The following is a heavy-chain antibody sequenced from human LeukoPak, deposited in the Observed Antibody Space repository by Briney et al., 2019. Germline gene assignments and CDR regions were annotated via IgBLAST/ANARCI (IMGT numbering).Heavy chain of an antibody. CDR3: ARGLAYSSSGAFDI. CDR1: GGTFSSYA. V-gene: IGHV1-2*06. J-gene: IGHJ3*02. CDR2: INPNSGVT. D-gene: IGHD6-6*01. Sequence: ASVKVSCKASGGTFSSYAISWVRQAPGQGLEWLGRINPNSGVTNYAQKFQGRVTMTRDTYISTACMELNRLRFDDTALYYCARGLAYSSSGAFDIWGQGTMVTVSS.